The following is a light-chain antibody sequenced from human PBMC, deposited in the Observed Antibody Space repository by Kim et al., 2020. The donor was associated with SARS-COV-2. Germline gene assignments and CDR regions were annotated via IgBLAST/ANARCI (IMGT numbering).Light chain of an antibody. J-gene: IGLJ3*02. CDR2: GKN. CDR1: SLRSYY. CDR3: NSRDSSGNWV. V-gene: IGLV3-19*01. Sequence: SSELTQDPAVSVALGQTVRITCQGDSLRSYYASWYQQKPGQAPVLVIYGKNNRPSGIPDRFSGSSSGNTASFTITGAQAEAEADYYCNSRDSSGNWVFGG.